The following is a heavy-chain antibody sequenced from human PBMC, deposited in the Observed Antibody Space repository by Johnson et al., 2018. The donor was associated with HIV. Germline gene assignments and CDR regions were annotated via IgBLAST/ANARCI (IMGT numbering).Heavy chain of an antibody. D-gene: IGHD1-26*01. J-gene: IGHJ3*02. Sequence: VQVLESGGGVVQPGRSLRLSCAASGFTFSSYGMHWVRQAPGKGLEWVAVISYDGRNKHNADSVKGRFTISRDDSKNTLYLQMNSLRAEDTAVYYCARDSEWELGQEGAFDIWGQGTMVTVSS. CDR2: ISYDGRNK. CDR1: GFTFSSYG. CDR3: ARDSEWELGQEGAFDI. V-gene: IGHV3-30*19.